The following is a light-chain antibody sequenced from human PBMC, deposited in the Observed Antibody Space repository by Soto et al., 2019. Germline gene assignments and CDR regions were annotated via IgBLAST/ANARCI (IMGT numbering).Light chain of an antibody. Sequence: QSVLTQPASVSGSPGQSITISCTGTSSDVGGYNYVSWYQQHPAKAPKLMIYEVSNRPSGVSNRFSGSKSGNTASLTISGLQAEDEADYYCTSYTRSSTRVFGGGTKLTVL. CDR1: SSDVGGYNY. CDR3: TSYTRSSTRV. V-gene: IGLV2-14*01. CDR2: EVS. J-gene: IGLJ3*02.